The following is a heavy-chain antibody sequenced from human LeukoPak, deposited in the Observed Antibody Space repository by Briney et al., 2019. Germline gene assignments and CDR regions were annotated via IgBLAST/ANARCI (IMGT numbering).Heavy chain of an antibody. D-gene: IGHD3-22*01. CDR3: AYPLNYYDSSGYTLTN. J-gene: IGHJ4*02. CDR1: GYTFTGYY. Sequence: GASVKVSCKASGYTFTGYYMHWVRQAPGQGLEWMGWIKPNSGGTNYAQKFQGRVSMTRDTSISTAYMELSRLRSDDTAVYYCAYPLNYYDSSGYTLTNWGQGTLVTVSS. V-gene: IGHV1-2*02. CDR2: IKPNSGGT.